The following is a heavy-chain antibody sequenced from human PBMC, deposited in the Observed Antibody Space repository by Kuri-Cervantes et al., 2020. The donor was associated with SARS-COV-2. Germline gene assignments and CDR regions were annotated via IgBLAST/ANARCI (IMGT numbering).Heavy chain of an antibody. CDR1: GGSISSSSYY. D-gene: IGHD3-22*01. V-gene: IGHV4-39*01. CDR3: ARGLGSGYYYGSFDY. J-gene: IGHJ4*02. CDR2: IYYSGST. Sequence: SETLSLTCTVSGGSISSSSYYWGWIRQPPGKGLEWIGSIYYSGSTYYNPSLKSRVTISVDTSKNQFSLKLSPVTAADTAVYYCARGLGSGYYYGSFDYWGQGTLVTVSS.